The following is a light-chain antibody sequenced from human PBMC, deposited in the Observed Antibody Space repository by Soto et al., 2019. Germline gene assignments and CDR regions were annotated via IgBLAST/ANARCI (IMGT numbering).Light chain of an antibody. Sequence: EIVMTQSPATLSVSPGERATLSCRASQSVTSNLAWYQKKPGQAPRLLIYGASTRATGIPARFSGSGSGTDFTLTISSLQSEDFAVYYCHQYDNWWTFGQGTRVEIK. J-gene: IGKJ1*01. CDR1: QSVTSN. CDR2: GAS. CDR3: HQYDNWWT. V-gene: IGKV3-15*01.